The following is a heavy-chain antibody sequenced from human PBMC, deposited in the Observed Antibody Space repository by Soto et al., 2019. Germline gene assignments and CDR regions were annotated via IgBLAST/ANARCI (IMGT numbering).Heavy chain of an antibody. V-gene: IGHV4-59*08. D-gene: IGHD2-8*01. CDR1: GGSISSYY. CDR3: ARHSPYCTNGVCYFDY. CDR2: IYYSGST. J-gene: IGHJ4*02. Sequence: SETLSLTCTVSGGSISSYYWSWIRQPPGKGLEWIGYIYYSGSTNYNPSLKSRVTISVDTSKNQFSLKLSSVTAADTAVYYCARHSPYCTNGVCYFDYWGQGTLVTVSS.